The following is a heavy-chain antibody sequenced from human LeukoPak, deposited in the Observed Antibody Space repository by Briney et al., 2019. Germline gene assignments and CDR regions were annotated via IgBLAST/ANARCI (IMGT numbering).Heavy chain of an antibody. CDR2: IYPGDSDT. CDR3: ARHAIVGATRSPFDY. D-gene: IGHD1-26*01. J-gene: IGHJ4*02. V-gene: IGHV5-51*01. Sequence: GESLKISCTGSGYSFSTYWIVWMRQMPGKGLEWMGVIYPGDSDTRYSPSFQGQVTISADKSISTAYLQWSSLKASDTAMYYCARHAIVGATRSPFDYWGLGTLVTVSS. CDR1: GYSFSTYW.